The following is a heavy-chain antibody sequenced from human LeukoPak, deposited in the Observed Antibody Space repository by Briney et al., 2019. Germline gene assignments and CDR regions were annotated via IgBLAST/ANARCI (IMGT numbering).Heavy chain of an antibody. J-gene: IGHJ4*02. CDR3: ATELGYCSSTNCYKVFDY. D-gene: IGHD2-2*02. V-gene: IGHV1-46*01. CDR2: INPSGGST. CDR1: GYTFTSYY. Sequence: ASVKVSCKASGYTFTSYYMHWVRQAPGQGLEWMGIINPSGGSTSYAQKFQGRVTMTRDTSTSTVYMELSSLRSEDTAVYYCATELGYCSSTNCYKVFDYWGQGTLVTVSS.